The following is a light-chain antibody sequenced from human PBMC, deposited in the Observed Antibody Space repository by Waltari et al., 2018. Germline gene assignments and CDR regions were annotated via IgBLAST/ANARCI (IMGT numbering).Light chain of an antibody. CDR1: QGIRNY. Sequence: DIQMTQSPSSLSASVGDRVTITCRASQGIRNYLGWYQQKPGKAPKRLIYAASSLQSGVPSRFSGRGYGTEFTLTISCLQPEDFASYYCLQYNTYPWTFGQGTKVEVK. J-gene: IGKJ1*01. CDR2: AAS. V-gene: IGKV1-17*01. CDR3: LQYNTYPWT.